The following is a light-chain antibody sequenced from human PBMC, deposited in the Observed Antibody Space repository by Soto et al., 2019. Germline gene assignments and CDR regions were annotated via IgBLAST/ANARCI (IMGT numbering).Light chain of an antibody. CDR3: QQYNTWPRT. V-gene: IGKV3-15*01. CDR1: QSVSSD. CDR2: DAS. Sequence: EIVMTQSPATLSVSPGERATLSCRASQSVSSDLAWYQQKPGQPPRLLIYDASTRATGIPARFSGSGSGTEFTLTISSLQSEDFAVYYCQQYNTWPRTFGQGTKVDIK. J-gene: IGKJ1*01.